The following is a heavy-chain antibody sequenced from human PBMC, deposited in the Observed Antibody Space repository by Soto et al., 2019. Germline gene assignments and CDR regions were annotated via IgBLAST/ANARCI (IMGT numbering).Heavy chain of an antibody. J-gene: IGHJ5*01. CDR1: GYTSADFG. CDR2: VSGNNGAS. Sequence: PSVKVSCKASGYTSADFGISWVRQAPGQGLEWMGWVSGNNGASNPAPKVQGRITMTLDTSTGVSYMALRSLRSDDTAIYYCVRDQKYCRLNGNWFDSRGPGPLLTV. D-gene: IGHD2-8*02. CDR3: VRDQKYCRLNGNWFDS. V-gene: IGHV1-18*04.